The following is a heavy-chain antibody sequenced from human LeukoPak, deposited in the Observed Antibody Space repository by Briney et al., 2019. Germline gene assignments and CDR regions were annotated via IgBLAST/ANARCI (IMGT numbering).Heavy chain of an antibody. V-gene: IGHV3-48*04. CDR1: GFTFSSYA. D-gene: IGHD3-3*01. CDR2: ISSSGSTI. Sequence: PGGSLRLSCAASGFTFSSYAMTWVRQAPGKGLEWVSYISSSGSTIYYADSLKGRFTISRDNAKNSLYLQMNSLRAEDTAVYYCARGYYNFWSGYRAEYYFDYWGQGTLVTVSS. J-gene: IGHJ4*02. CDR3: ARGYYNFWSGYRAEYYFDY.